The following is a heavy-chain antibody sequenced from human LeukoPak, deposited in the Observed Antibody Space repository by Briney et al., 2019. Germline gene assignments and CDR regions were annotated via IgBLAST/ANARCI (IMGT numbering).Heavy chain of an antibody. CDR3: ARDRVEIAMMYYFDY. V-gene: IGHV1-2*02. D-gene: IGHD6-13*01. J-gene: IGHJ4*02. CDR2: INPNSGGT. Sequence: ASVKVSCKASGYTFTGYYMHWVRQAPGQGLEWMGWINPNSGGTNYAQKFQGRVTMTRDTSISTAYMELSRLRSDDTAVYYCARDRVEIAMMYYFDYWGQGTLVTVSS. CDR1: GYTFTGYY.